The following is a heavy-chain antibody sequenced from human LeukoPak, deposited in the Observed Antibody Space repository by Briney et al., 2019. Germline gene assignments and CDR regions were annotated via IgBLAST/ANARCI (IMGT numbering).Heavy chain of an antibody. CDR1: GGSFSGYY. J-gene: IGHJ4*02. Sequence: SETLSLTCAVYGGSFSGYYWSWIRQPPGKGLEWIGEINHSGSTNYNPSLKSRVTISVDTPKNQFSLKLSSVTAADTAVYYCARESSSGWYVYWGQGTLVTVSS. CDR2: INHSGST. V-gene: IGHV4-34*01. D-gene: IGHD6-19*01. CDR3: ARESSSGWYVY.